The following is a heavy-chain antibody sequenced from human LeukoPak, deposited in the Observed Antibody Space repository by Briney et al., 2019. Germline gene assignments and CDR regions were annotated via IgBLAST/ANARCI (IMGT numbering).Heavy chain of an antibody. CDR2: MSRTADRI. CDR3: ATRVPYTGYKN. Sequence: QTGGSLRLSCTIFGGTLTTYEFNWVRQAPGKGPEWISYMSRTADRIDHADSVKGRFTMSRDNAKNSVYLQMNSLRVDDTAIYCCATRVPYTGYKNWGQGTLVTVSS. CDR1: GGTLTTYE. J-gene: IGHJ4*01. D-gene: IGHD5-24*01. V-gene: IGHV3-48*03.